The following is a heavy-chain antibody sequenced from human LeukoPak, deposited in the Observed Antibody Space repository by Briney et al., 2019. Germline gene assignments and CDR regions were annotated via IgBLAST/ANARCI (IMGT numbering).Heavy chain of an antibody. D-gene: IGHD1-26*01. Sequence: SEILSLTCTVSGGSISSYYWSWIRQPPGEALQWIGYIFFTGNTNYNPSLRSRVTISIDTSKNQFSLQLSSVTAADTAVYYCARYRNIVGATFRFFDLWGRGTLVTVSS. J-gene: IGHJ2*01. CDR3: ARYRNIVGATFRFFDL. CDR1: GGSISSYY. CDR2: IFFTGNT. V-gene: IGHV4-59*01.